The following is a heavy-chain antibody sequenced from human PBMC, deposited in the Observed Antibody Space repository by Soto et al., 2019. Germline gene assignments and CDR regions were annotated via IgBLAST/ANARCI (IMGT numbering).Heavy chain of an antibody. CDR2: INPSGGRP. V-gene: IGHV1-46*01. J-gene: IGHJ6*02. CDR3: ARDPSYYGMDV. CDR1: GYTFTSYG. Sequence: GASVKVSCKASGYTFTSYGISWVRQAPGQGLEWMGIINPSGGRPSYAQQFQDKVTMTRDRSTSTVYMELSSLRSEDTAVYYCARDPSYYGMDVWGQGTTVPSP.